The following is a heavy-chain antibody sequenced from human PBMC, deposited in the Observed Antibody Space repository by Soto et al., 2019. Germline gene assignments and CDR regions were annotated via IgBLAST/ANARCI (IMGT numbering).Heavy chain of an antibody. CDR2: INPYSGGA. CDR1: GYTFTDYF. D-gene: IGHD2-21*01. V-gene: IGHV1-2*02. J-gene: IGHJ3*02. Sequence: ASVKVSCKASGYTFTDYFIHWVRQAPGQGLEWIGWINPYSGGADMSQKFQGRVTMTRDTSISTAYMEVRSLRSDDTAVFYCARLMHCSHSAGSSHNGFDMWGQGTLVTVS. CDR3: ARLMHCSHSAGSSHNGFDM.